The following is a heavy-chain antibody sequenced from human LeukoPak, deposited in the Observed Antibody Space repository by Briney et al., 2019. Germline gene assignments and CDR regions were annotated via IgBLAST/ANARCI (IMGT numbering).Heavy chain of an antibody. CDR3: AKDLWDIVVVPTAIPDY. CDR2: ISGSGGST. Sequence: GGSLRLSCAASGFTFSSYAMHWVRQAPGKGLEWVSAISGSGGSTYYADSVKGRFTISRDNSKNTLYLQMNSLRAEDTAVYYCAKDLWDIVVVPTAIPDYWGQGTLVTVSS. D-gene: IGHD2-2*01. J-gene: IGHJ4*02. V-gene: IGHV3-23*01. CDR1: GFTFSSYA.